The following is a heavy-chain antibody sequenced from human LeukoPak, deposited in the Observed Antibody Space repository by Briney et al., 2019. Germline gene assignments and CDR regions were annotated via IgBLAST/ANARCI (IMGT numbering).Heavy chain of an antibody. CDR2: IYPNSGGT. CDR1: GYTFTDYY. D-gene: IGHD5-18*01. V-gene: IGHV1-2*02. J-gene: IGHJ4*02. CDR3: ARDGDAVMVDFDY. Sequence: GASVNVSCTASGYTFTDYYMYWVRQAPGQGLECMGWIYPNSGGTNYAQKFQGRVTMTRDTSISTAYMELTSLTFDDTAVYYCARDGDAVMVDFDYWGQGTLVTVSS.